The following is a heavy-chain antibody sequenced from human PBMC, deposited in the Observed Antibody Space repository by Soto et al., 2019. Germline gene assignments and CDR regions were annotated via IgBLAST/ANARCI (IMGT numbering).Heavy chain of an antibody. V-gene: IGHV5-51*01. Sequence: GESLKISCKGSGYSFTSYWIGWVRQMPGKGLEWMGIIYPGDSDTRYSPSFQGQVTISADKSISTAYLQWSSLKASDTAMYYFSREKVVPAARNYYYYYGMDVWGQGTTVTVSS. D-gene: IGHD2-2*01. CDR1: GYSFTSYW. J-gene: IGHJ6*02. CDR3: SREKVVPAARNYYYYYGMDV. CDR2: IYPGDSDT.